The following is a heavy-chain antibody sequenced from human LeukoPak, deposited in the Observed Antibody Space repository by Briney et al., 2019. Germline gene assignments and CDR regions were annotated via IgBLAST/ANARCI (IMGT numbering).Heavy chain of an antibody. D-gene: IGHD3-22*01. CDR3: ARGPYDSSGYVP. J-gene: IGHJ5*02. CDR2: INHSGST. V-gene: IGHV4-34*01. Sequence: PSETLSLTCAVYAGSFSGYYWSLIRQPPGKGLEWIGEINHSGSTNYNPSLKSRVTISVDTSKNQFSLKLSSVTAADTAVYYCARGPYDSSGYVPWGQGTLVTVSS. CDR1: AGSFSGYY.